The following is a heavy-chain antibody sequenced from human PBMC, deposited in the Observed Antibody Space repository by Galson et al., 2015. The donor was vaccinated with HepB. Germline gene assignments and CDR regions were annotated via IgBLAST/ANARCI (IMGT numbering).Heavy chain of an antibody. CDR2: IFYNGGGT. Sequence: SLRLSCAASGFILNDYGMTWVRQAPGKGLQWVSGIFYNGGGTHYVDSVKGRFTISRDNAKKSLYLQMNNLRVGDTALYFCARKNYGDSYDMWGQGTMVTVS. J-gene: IGHJ3*02. CDR3: ARKNYGDSYDM. V-gene: IGHV3-20*04. CDR1: GFILNDYG. D-gene: IGHD3-16*01.